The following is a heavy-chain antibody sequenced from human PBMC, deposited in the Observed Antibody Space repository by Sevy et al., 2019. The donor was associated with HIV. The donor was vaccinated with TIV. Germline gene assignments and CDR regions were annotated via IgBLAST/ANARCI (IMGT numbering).Heavy chain of an antibody. D-gene: IGHD2-21*02. Sequence: ASVKVSCKASGYPFSSYGISWVRQAPGQGLEWMGWISADSGNSNYAQNLQGRVTMTTDTSTSTAYMELRSLSFDDTAVYYCARDLGGYGGNSIDYWGQGTLVTVSS. V-gene: IGHV1-18*01. CDR2: ISADSGNS. J-gene: IGHJ4*02. CDR3: ARDLGGYGGNSIDY. CDR1: GYPFSSYG.